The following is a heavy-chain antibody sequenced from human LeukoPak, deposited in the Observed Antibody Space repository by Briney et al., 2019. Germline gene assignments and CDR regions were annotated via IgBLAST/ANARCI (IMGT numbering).Heavy chain of an antibody. J-gene: IGHJ5*02. CDR1: GGSISSYY. Sequence: SETLSLTCTVSGGSISSYYWSWFRQPPGKGLEWIGYIYTSGSTNYNPSLKSRVTISVDTSKNQFSLKLSSVTAADTAVYYCARHPRPYCSSTSCYTPGGWFDPWGQGTLVTVSS. CDR3: ARHPRPYCSSTSCYTPGGWFDP. V-gene: IGHV4-4*09. CDR2: IYTSGST. D-gene: IGHD2-2*01.